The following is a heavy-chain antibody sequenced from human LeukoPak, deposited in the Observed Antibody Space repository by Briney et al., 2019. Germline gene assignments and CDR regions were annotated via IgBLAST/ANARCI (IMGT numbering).Heavy chain of an antibody. J-gene: IGHJ2*01. D-gene: IGHD2-2*01. CDR3: ARGGRGCSSTSCLKWYFDL. Sequence: PSETLSLTCAVYGGSFSGYYWSWIRQPPGKGLGWIGEINHSGSTNYNPSLKSRVTISVDTSKNQFSLKLSSVTAADTAVYYCARGGRGCSSTSCLKWYFDLWGRGTLVTVSS. CDR1: GGSFSGYY. CDR2: INHSGST. V-gene: IGHV4-34*01.